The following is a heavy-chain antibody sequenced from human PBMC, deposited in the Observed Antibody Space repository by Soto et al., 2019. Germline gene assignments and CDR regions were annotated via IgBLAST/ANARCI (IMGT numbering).Heavy chain of an antibody. D-gene: IGHD1-26*01. CDR3: ARDGGTHSGGIDY. Sequence: QVQLVQSGAAVKKPGSSVKVSCKASVGTFSSYSINWVRQAPGQGIEWMGEIIPIFGTANYAQKYQGRVTITADESTSTAYMELSSMRSEDTAVYYCARDGGTHSGGIDYWCQGTLVTVSS. CDR2: IIPIFGTA. J-gene: IGHJ4*02. CDR1: VGTFSSYS. V-gene: IGHV1-69*01.